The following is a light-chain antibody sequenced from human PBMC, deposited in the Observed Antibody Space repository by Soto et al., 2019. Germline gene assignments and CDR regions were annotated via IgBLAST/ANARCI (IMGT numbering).Light chain of an antibody. J-gene: IGLJ1*01. Sequence: QSALTQPASVSGSPGQSITISCTGTSSDVGGYNYVSWYQQHPGKAPKLMIYDVSNRPSGVSNRFSGTKSGKTASLTISGHQAEDEADYYCSSYTSSSSYVLGTGTKVTVL. CDR3: SSYTSSSSYV. CDR1: SSDVGGYNY. CDR2: DVS. V-gene: IGLV2-14*01.